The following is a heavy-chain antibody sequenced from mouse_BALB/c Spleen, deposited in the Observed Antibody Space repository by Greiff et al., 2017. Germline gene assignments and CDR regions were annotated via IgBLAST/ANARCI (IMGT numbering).Heavy chain of an antibody. CDR1: GFNIKDYY. CDR3: ASYGNYLYYYAMDY. CDR2: IDPENGNT. D-gene: IGHD2-1*01. V-gene: IGHV14-1*02. J-gene: IGHJ4*01. Sequence: VQLRQSGAELVRPGALVKLSCKASGFNIKDYYMHWVKQRPEQGLEWIGWIDPENGNTIYDPKFQGKASITADTSSNTAYLQLSSLTSEDTAVYYCASYGNYLYYYAMDYWGQGTSVTVSS.